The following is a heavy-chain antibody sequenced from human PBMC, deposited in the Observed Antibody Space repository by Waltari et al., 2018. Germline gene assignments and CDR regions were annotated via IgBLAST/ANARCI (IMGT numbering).Heavy chain of an antibody. Sequence: QLQLQESGPGLVKPSETLSLTCTVSGGSISSGSYYWGWIRQPPGKGLEWIGSIYYSGSTYYNPSLKSRVTISVDTSKNQFSLKLSSVTAADTAVYYCASPGMYSSSSWEQDRAFDIWGQGTMVTVSS. D-gene: IGHD6-6*01. CDR2: IYYSGST. CDR1: GGSISSGSYY. J-gene: IGHJ3*02. CDR3: ASPGMYSSSSWEQDRAFDI. V-gene: IGHV4-39*01.